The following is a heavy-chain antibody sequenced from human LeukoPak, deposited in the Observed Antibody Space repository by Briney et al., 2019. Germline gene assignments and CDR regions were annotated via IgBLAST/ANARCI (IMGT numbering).Heavy chain of an antibody. CDR1: GFTFSSYA. CDR2: ISGSGGST. D-gene: IGHD3-3*01. Sequence: GGSLRLSCAASGFTFSSYAMSWVRQAPGKGLEWVSAISGSGGSTYYADSVKGRFTISRDNSKNTLYLQMNSLRAEDTAVYYCAKDRTYYDFWLEYFQHWGQGTLVTVSS. J-gene: IGHJ1*01. V-gene: IGHV3-23*01. CDR3: AKDRTYYDFWLEYFQH.